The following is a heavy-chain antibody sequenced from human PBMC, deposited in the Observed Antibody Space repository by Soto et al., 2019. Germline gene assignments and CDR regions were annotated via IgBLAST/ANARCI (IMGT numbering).Heavy chain of an antibody. Sequence: ASVKVSCKASGYTYTSYGISWVRQAPGQGLEWMGWISAYNGNTNYAQKLQGRVTMTTDTSTSTAYMELRSLRSDDTAVYYCARVSYGRSAFDIWGQGTMVTVSS. CDR1: GYTYTSYG. J-gene: IGHJ3*02. V-gene: IGHV1-18*01. CDR3: ARVSYGRSAFDI. CDR2: ISAYNGNT. D-gene: IGHD1-26*01.